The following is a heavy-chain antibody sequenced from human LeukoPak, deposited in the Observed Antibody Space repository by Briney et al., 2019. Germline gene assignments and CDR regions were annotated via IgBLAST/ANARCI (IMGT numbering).Heavy chain of an antibody. CDR3: TRLRFLEWLSSPDY. CDR2: IRSKAYGGTT. D-gene: IGHD3-3*01. J-gene: IGHJ4*02. Sequence: PGGPLRLSCTASGFTFGDYAMSWFRQAPGKGLEWVGFIRSKAYGGTTEYAASVKGRFTISRDDSKSIAYLQMNSLKTEDTAVYYCTRLRFLEWLSSPDYWGQGTLVTVSS. CDR1: GFTFGDYA. V-gene: IGHV3-49*03.